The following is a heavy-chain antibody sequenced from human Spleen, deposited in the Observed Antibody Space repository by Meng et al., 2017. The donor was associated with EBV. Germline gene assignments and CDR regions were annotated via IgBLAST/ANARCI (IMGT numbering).Heavy chain of an antibody. CDR3: ARVRLLGSSGYFDY. D-gene: IGHD3-22*01. J-gene: IGHJ4*02. Sequence: HLALMASGPCLVKPSEPLAFTSTFPGDVINRNIYYWGGIRQSPEKGLEWIGSIYYSGSTYYNPSLKSRVTISVDTSKNQFSLKLNSVTAADTAVYYCARVRLLGSSGYFDYWGQGTLVTVSS. CDR1: GDVINRNIYY. CDR2: IYYSGST. V-gene: IGHV4-39*07.